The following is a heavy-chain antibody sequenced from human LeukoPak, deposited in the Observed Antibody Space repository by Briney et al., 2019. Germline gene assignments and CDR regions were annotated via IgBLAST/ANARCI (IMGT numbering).Heavy chain of an antibody. D-gene: IGHD2-21*02. V-gene: IGHV1-46*01. Sequence: ASVTVSCKASGYTFTSYYMHWLRQAPAQGLEWMGIINPSGGSTSYAQKFQGRVTMTRDTSTSTVYMELSSLRSEDTAVYYCAREVVVTAPHLDYWGQGTLVTVSS. J-gene: IGHJ4*02. CDR2: INPSGGST. CDR3: AREVVVTAPHLDY. CDR1: GYTFTSYY.